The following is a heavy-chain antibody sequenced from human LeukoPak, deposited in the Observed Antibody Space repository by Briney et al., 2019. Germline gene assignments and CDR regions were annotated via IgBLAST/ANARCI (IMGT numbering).Heavy chain of an antibody. J-gene: IGHJ4*02. CDR2: ITCNGGRT. D-gene: IGHD1-26*01. V-gene: IGHV3-20*01. CDR3: ARDRGSYGRGGLDY. Sequence: GGSLGLSCAASGFTFDEYGMSWVRHGRGRGLEWGSGITCNGGRTGYADSVKGRFTISRDNAENSLYRQMNSLRAADTAVYHCARDRGSYGRGGLDYWGQGTLVTVSS. CDR1: GFTFDEYG.